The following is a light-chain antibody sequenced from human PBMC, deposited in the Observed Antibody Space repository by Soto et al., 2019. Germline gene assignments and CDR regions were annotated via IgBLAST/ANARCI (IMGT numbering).Light chain of an antibody. V-gene: IGKV1-9*01. Sequence: IHCTHSQSTLFAFVGDRVTITCRASQGISSYLAWYQQKPGKAPKLLIYAASTLQSGVPSRFSGSGSGTDFTLTISSLQPEDFATYYCQQLNSYPLTFGQGTRLEIK. CDR3: QQLNSYPLT. J-gene: IGKJ5*01. CDR2: AAS. CDR1: QGISSY.